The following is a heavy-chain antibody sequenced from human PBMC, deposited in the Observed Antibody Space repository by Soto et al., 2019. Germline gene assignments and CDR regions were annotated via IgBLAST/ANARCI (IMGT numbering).Heavy chain of an antibody. CDR3: AKDSDREYFQH. CDR2: IDASDGDA. D-gene: IGHD3-10*01. V-gene: IGHV3-23*01. CDR1: GFTLSSYG. Sequence: GGSLRLSCAASGFTLSSYGTSWVRQAPEKGLEWVSGIDASDGDAYYADSVKGRFTISRDNSENTLYLQMNSLRVEDTAVYYCAKDSDREYFQHWGQGTLVTVSS. J-gene: IGHJ1*01.